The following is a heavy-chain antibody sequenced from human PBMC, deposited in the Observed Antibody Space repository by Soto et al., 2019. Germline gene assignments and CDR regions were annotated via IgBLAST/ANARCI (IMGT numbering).Heavy chain of an antibody. V-gene: IGHV3-23*01. CDR2: ISGSGGST. CDR3: AKDYYDSSGYLGIITPYFDY. D-gene: IGHD3-22*01. CDR1: GFXFSSYA. Sequence: GGSLRLSCAASGFXFSSYAMSWVRQAPGKGLEWVSAISGSGGSTYYADSVKGRFTISRDNSKNTLYLQMNSLRAEDTAVYYCAKDYYDSSGYLGIITPYFDYWGQGTLVTVSS. J-gene: IGHJ4*02.